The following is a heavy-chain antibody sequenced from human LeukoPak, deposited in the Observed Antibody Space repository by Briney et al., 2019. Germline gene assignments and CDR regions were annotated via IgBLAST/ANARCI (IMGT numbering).Heavy chain of an antibody. Sequence: GASVKVSCKASGGTFSSYAISWVRQAPGQGLEWMGGIIPIFGTANYAQKFQGRVTITTDESTSTAYMELSSLRSEDTAVYYCARGAGEVATITYYYYYYMGVWGKGTTVTVSS. J-gene: IGHJ6*03. CDR1: GGTFSSYA. CDR2: IIPIFGTA. V-gene: IGHV1-69*05. CDR3: ARGAGEVATITYYYYYYMGV. D-gene: IGHD5-12*01.